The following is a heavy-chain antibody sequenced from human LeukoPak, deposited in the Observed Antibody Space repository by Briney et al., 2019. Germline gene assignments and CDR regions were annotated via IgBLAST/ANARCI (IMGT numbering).Heavy chain of an antibody. CDR3: ARAPSIKKSVQRFLEKRFSYYYYMDV. CDR2: ISSTSGTI. Sequence: GGSLRLSCAATGFTFSSYSMTWVRQAPGKGLEWVSYISSTSGTIYYAASVQGRFTISRDNAENSLFLQMNSLRDEDTALYYCARAPSIKKSVQRFLEKRFSYYYYMDVWGKGTTVTVSS. CDR1: GFTFSSYS. V-gene: IGHV3-48*02. J-gene: IGHJ6*03. D-gene: IGHD3-3*01.